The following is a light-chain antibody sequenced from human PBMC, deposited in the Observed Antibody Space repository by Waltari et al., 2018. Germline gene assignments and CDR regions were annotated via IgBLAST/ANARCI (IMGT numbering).Light chain of an antibody. V-gene: IGKV2-40*01. CDR1: QSLLHSDGNTY. Sequence: DIVMTQTPLSLPITPEEPASISCRSSQSLLHSDGNTYLHWYLQKSGQSPQLLIYGGFNRASGVPDRFSGSGSGTDFTLKISKVEAEDVGIYYCVQALAFPFTFGPGTKLDVK. J-gene: IGKJ3*01. CDR3: VQALAFPFT. CDR2: GGF.